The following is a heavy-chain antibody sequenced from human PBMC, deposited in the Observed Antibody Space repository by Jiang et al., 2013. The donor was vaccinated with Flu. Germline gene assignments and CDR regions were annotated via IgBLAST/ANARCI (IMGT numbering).Heavy chain of an antibody. CDR3: AKGPNIRLDY. V-gene: IGHV1-3*01. J-gene: IGHJ4*02. CDR1: GYTFTSYA. Sequence: SGAEVKEPGASVKVSCKASGYTFTSYAIHWVRQAPGQGLEWMGWINAANGNPKYSQKFQDRVTFTRDTSASTAYMEVSSLRSEDTAVYYCAKGPNIRLDYWGQGTLVTVSS. D-gene: IGHD5-12*01. CDR2: INAANGNP.